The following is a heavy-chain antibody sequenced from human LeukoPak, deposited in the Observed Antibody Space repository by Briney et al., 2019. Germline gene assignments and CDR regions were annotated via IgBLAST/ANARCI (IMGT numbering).Heavy chain of an antibody. CDR2: ITGSGSFV. D-gene: IGHD6-6*01. CDR1: GFTFRSYW. Sequence: GGPLRLSCAASGFTFRSYWMSWVRQAPGKGLEWVSSITGSGSFVYYADSVKGRFTISRDNAKNSLFLQMNSLRAEDTAVYYCARDSSGPWFDPWGQGTLVTVSS. J-gene: IGHJ5*02. CDR3: ARDSSGPWFDP. V-gene: IGHV3-21*01.